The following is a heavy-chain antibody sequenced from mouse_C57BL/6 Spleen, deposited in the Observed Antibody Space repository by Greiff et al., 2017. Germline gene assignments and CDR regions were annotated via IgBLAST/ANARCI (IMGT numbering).Heavy chain of an antibody. D-gene: IGHD2-4*01. V-gene: IGHV1-53*01. CDR2: INPSNGGT. J-gene: IGHJ1*03. Sequence: QVQLQQPGTELVKPGASVKLSCKASGYTFTSYWMHWVKQRPGQGLEWIGNINPSNGGTNYNEKFKSKATLTVDKSTSTAYMQLSSVTSEDSAVYYCARKRGKDYDYDLYWYFDVWGTGTTVTVSS. CDR3: ARKRGKDYDYDLYWYFDV. CDR1: GYTFTSYW.